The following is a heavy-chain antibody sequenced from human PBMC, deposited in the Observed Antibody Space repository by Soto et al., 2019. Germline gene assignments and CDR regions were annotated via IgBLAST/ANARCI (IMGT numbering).Heavy chain of an antibody. CDR2: ISSSGDPT. CDR3: SRLLLRPGKFDY. D-gene: IGHD2-21*01. V-gene: IGHV3-11*01. CDR1: GFSFSDYY. Sequence: QVQLVESGGGLVNPGGSLRLSCAASGFSFSDYYMTWIRQAPGKGLEWISDISSSGDPTYYADSVRGRFTISRDNAKNSLYLQLNSLRGEDTAIYYCSRLLLRPGKFDYWGQGTRV. J-gene: IGHJ4*02.